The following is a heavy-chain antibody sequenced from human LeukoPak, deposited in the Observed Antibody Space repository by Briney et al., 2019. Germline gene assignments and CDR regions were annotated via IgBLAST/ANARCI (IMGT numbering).Heavy chain of an antibody. V-gene: IGHV3-23*01. CDR3: ARRGLRPDYYYMDV. Sequence: GGSLRLSCAASGFTFSSYAMSWVRQAPGKGLEWVSAISDSGGSTYYADSVKGRFTISRDNSKNTLYLQMNSLRAEDTAVYYCARRGLRPDYYYMDVWGKGTTVTVSS. CDR1: GFTFSSYA. J-gene: IGHJ6*03. D-gene: IGHD3-3*01. CDR2: ISDSGGST.